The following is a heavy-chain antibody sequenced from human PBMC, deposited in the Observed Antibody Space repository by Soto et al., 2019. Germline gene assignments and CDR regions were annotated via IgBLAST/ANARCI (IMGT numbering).Heavy chain of an antibody. J-gene: IGHJ4*02. Sequence: GGSLRLSCAASGFTFSSYGMHWVRQAPGKGLEWVAVIWYDGNNKYYADSVKGRFTISRDNSKNTLYLQMNSLRAEDTAVYYCASLMAAAGPHFDYWGQGTLVTVSS. CDR1: GFTFSSYG. CDR3: ASLMAAAGPHFDY. D-gene: IGHD6-13*01. V-gene: IGHV3-33*01. CDR2: IWYDGNNK.